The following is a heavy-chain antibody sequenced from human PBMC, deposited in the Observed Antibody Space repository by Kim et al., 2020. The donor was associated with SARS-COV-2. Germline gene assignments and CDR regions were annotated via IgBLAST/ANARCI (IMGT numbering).Heavy chain of an antibody. J-gene: IGHJ4*02. CDR1: GFTFSSYS. V-gene: IGHV3-30*03. D-gene: IGHD6-13*01. CDR2: IASDGKNT. CDR3: ARGVWTSGAAFEY. Sequence: GGSLRLSCAASGFTFSSYSMHWVRQAPGKGLEWVSFIASDGKNTYYADSVKGRFTISRDNAKNTVYLEMNILRAEDTAVYYCARGVWTSGAAFEYWGQGTLVTVSS.